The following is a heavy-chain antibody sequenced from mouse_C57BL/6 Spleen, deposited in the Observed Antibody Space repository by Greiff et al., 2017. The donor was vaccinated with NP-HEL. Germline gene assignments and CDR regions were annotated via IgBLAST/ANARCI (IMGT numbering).Heavy chain of an antibody. D-gene: IGHD2-5*01. J-gene: IGHJ4*01. V-gene: IGHV5-17*01. CDR1: GFTFSDYG. CDR2: ISSGSSTI. CDR3: ARENYSNYVDYAMDY. Sequence: DVQLVESGGGLVKPGGSLKLSCAASGFTFSDYGMHWVRQAPEKGLEWVAYISSGSSTIYYADTVKGRFTISRDNAKNTLFLQMTSLRSEDTAMYYCARENYSNYVDYAMDYWGQGTSVTVSS.